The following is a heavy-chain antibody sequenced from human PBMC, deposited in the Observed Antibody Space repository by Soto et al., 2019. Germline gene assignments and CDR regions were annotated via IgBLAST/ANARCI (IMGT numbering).Heavy chain of an antibody. J-gene: IGHJ4*02. Sequence: QVSLLQSGPEVKKPGASLRVSCKASGYSFLNYGIAWVRQARGQRLEWMGWINPNSGNTNYARSLQGRVTMRADTSTSTVYMEVMSLRSDDTAGFYCVRRPAFSTSIPVTSYVDFWGQGPLVNVSS. CDR2: INPNSGNT. V-gene: IGHV1-18*01. CDR1: GYSFLNYG. D-gene: IGHD2-2*01. CDR3: VRRPAFSTSIPVTSYVDF.